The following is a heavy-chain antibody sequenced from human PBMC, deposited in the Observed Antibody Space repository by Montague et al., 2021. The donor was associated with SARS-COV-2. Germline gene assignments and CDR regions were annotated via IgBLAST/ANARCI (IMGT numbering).Heavy chain of an antibody. CDR2: IFHSGIT. V-gene: IGHV4-59*13. Sequence: SETLSLTCSVSGGSISSYYWSWIRQSPGKGLEWIGYIFHSGITDYNPSLKSRVTISVDMSKNQFSLQLNSVTAADSAVYYCARTEYNWNDWFDPWGQGTLVPVSS. D-gene: IGHD1-20*01. CDR1: GGSISSYY. J-gene: IGHJ5*02. CDR3: ARTEYNWNDWFDP.